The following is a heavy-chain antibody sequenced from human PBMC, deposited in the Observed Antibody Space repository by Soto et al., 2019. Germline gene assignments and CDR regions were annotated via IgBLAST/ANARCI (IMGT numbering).Heavy chain of an antibody. Sequence: ASVKVSCKASGYTFTSYGISWVRQAPGQGLEWMGWISAYNGNTNYAQKLQGRVTMTTDTSTSTAYMELRSLRSDDTAVYYCARDGMVATINPYSYYYGMDVWGQGTTVTVSS. D-gene: IGHD5-12*01. CDR2: ISAYNGNT. J-gene: IGHJ6*02. CDR1: GYTFTSYG. V-gene: IGHV1-18*01. CDR3: ARDGMVATINPYSYYYGMDV.